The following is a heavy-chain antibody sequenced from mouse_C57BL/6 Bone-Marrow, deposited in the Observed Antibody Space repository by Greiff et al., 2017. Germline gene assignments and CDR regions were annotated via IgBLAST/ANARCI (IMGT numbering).Heavy chain of an antibody. J-gene: IGHJ3*01. CDR3: ARKAAYYSNYEAWFAY. Sequence: EVQLQQSGPELVKPGASVKMSCKASGYTFTDYNMHWVKQSHGKSLEWIGYINPNNGGTSYNQKFKGKATLTVNKSSSTAYMELRSLTSEESAVYFCARKAAYYSNYEAWFAYWGQGTLVTVSA. CDR2: INPNNGGT. D-gene: IGHD2-5*01. V-gene: IGHV1-22*01. CDR1: GYTFTDYN.